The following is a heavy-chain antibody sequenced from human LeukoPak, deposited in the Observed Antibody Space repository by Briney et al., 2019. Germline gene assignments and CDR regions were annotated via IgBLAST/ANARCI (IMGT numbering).Heavy chain of an antibody. V-gene: IGHV1-46*03. CDR1: GYTFTTYY. CDR3: AILEYYFDY. CDR2: INPSGGST. Sequence: GASVKVSCKTSGYTFTTYYIHWVRQAPGQGLEWMGKINPSGGSTNYAQKFQGRVTMTRDMSTSTVYMDLSSLRSEDTAVYYCAILEYYFDYWGQGTLVTVSS. D-gene: IGHD2/OR15-2a*01. J-gene: IGHJ4*02.